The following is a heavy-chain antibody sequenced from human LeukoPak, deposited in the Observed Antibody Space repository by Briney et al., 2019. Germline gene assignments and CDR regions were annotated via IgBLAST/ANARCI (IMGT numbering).Heavy chain of an antibody. CDR2: IIPIFGTA. Sequence: GSSVKVSCKASGGTFSSYAISWVRQAPGQALEWMGGIIPIFGTANYAQKFQGRVTITADKSTSTAYMELSSLRSEDTAVYYCASGGQQLVTANFDYWGQGTLVTVSS. CDR1: GGTFSSYA. J-gene: IGHJ4*02. CDR3: ASGGQQLVTANFDY. V-gene: IGHV1-69*06. D-gene: IGHD6-13*01.